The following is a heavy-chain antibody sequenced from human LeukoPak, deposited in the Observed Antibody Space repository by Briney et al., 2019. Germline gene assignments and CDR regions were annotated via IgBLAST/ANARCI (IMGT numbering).Heavy chain of an antibody. D-gene: IGHD5-24*01. CDR3: ARDRDGYNLMFDP. CDR1: GSTLNSYA. Sequence: GASVKVSCKASGSTLNSYAISWVRQAPGQGLEWMGIINPSGGSTSYAQKFQGRVTMTRDTSTSTVYMELSSLRSEDTAVYYCARDRDGYNLMFDPWGQGTLVTVSS. CDR2: INPSGGST. J-gene: IGHJ5*02. V-gene: IGHV1-46*02.